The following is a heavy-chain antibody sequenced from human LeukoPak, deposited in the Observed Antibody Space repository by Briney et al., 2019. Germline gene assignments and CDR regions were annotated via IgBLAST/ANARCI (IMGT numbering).Heavy chain of an antibody. D-gene: IGHD6-19*01. CDR2: IYTSGST. CDR3: AKGAGPPWFDP. CDR1: GGSISSYY. V-gene: IGHV4-4*07. J-gene: IGHJ5*02. Sequence: SETLSLTCTVSGGSISSYYWSWIRQPAGKGLEWIGRIYTSGSTNHNPSLKSRVTMSVDTSKNQFSMKLSSVTAADTAVYYCAKGAGPPWFDPWGQGTLVTVSS.